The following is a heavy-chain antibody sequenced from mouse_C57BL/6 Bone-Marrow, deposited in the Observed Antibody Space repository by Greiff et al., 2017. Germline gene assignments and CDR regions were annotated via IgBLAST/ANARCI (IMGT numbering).Heavy chain of an antibody. V-gene: IGHV1-19*01. CDR1: GYTFTDYY. Sequence: EVQLVESGPVLVKPGASVKMSCKASGYTFTDYYMNWVKQSHGKSLEWIGVINPYNGGTSYNQKFKGKATLTVDKSSSTAYMELNSLTSEDSAVYYCARGHYYAMDYWGQGTSVTVSS. CDR2: INPYNGGT. CDR3: ARGHYYAMDY. J-gene: IGHJ4*01.